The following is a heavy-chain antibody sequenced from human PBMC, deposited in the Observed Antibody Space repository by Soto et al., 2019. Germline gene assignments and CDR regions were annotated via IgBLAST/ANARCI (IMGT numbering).Heavy chain of an antibody. J-gene: IGHJ3*02. CDR1: GFTVSSNY. CDR3: ARERRVVAATPVEAFDI. CDR2: IYSGGST. D-gene: IGHD2-15*01. V-gene: IGHV3-53*01. Sequence: GGPLRLSCSASGFTVSSNYMSWVRQAPGKGLEWVSVIYSGGSTYYADSVKGRFTISRDNSKNTLYLQMNSLRAEDTAVYYCARERRVVAATPVEAFDIWGQGTMVTV.